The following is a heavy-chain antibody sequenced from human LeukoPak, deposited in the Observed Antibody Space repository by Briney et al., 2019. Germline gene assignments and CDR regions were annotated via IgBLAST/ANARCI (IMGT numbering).Heavy chain of an antibody. CDR2: INHSGST. CDR1: GGSFSGYY. CDR3: ARDAIGSGSTDY. Sequence: SETLSLTCAVYGGSFSGYYWSWIRQPPGKGLEWIGEINHSGSTNYNPSLKSRVTTSVDTSKNQFSLKLSSVTAADTAVYYCARDAIGSGSTDYWGQGTLVTVSS. J-gene: IGHJ4*02. D-gene: IGHD3-10*01. V-gene: IGHV4-34*01.